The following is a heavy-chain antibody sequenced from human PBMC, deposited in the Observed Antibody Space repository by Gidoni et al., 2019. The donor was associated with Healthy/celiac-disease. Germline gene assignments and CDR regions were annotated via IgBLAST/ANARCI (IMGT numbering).Heavy chain of an antibody. CDR2: ISSSSSTI. Sequence: EVQLVESGGGLVQPGGSLRLSCAASGFTFSSYSMNWVRQAPGKGLEWVSYISSSSSTIYYADSVKGRFTISRDNAKNSLYLQMNSLRAEDTAVYYCASGGSSFGSYYNSYFDYWGQGTLVTVSS. CDR1: GFTFSSYS. D-gene: IGHD3-10*01. J-gene: IGHJ4*02. CDR3: ASGGSSFGSYYNSYFDY. V-gene: IGHV3-48*01.